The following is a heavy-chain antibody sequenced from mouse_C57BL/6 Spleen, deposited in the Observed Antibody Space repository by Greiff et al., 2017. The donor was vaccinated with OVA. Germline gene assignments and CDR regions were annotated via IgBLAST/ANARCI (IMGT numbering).Heavy chain of an antibody. CDR2: ISYDGSN. J-gene: IGHJ3*01. V-gene: IGHV3-6*01. Sequence: ESGPGLVKPSQSLSLTCSVTGYSITSGYYWNWIRQFPGNKLEWMGYISYDGSNNYNPSLKNRISITRDTSKNQFFLKLNSVTTEDTATYYCARDEAYYGSAWFAYWGQGTLVTVSA. CDR1: GYSITSGYY. D-gene: IGHD2-9*01. CDR3: ARDEAYYGSAWFAY.